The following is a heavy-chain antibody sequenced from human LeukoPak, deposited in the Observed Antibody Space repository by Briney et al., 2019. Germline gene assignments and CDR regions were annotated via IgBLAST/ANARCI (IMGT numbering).Heavy chain of an antibody. CDR3: AKAPLLLWFGELLWDY. CDR1: GFTFSSYA. D-gene: IGHD3-10*01. Sequence: GGSLRLSCAASGFTFSSYAMSWVRQAPGKGLEWVSAISGSGGSTYYADSVKGRFTISRDNSKNTLYLQINSLRAEDTAVYYCAKAPLLLWFGELLWDYWGQGTLVTVSS. J-gene: IGHJ4*02. V-gene: IGHV3-23*01. CDR2: ISGSGGST.